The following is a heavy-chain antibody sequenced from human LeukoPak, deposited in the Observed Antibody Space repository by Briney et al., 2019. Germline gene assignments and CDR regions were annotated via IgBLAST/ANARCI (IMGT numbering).Heavy chain of an antibody. V-gene: IGHV6-1*01. CDR2: TYYRSKWYN. D-gene: IGHD6-13*01. CDR1: GDSVSSNSAA. Sequence: SQTLSLTCAISGDSVSSNSAAWNWIRQSPSRGLEWLGRTYYRSKWYNDYAVSVKSRITINPDTSKNRFSLQLNSVTPEDTAVYYCARGPGIAAAGTGGVGAFDIWGQGTMVTVPS. J-gene: IGHJ3*02. CDR3: ARGPGIAAAGTGGVGAFDI.